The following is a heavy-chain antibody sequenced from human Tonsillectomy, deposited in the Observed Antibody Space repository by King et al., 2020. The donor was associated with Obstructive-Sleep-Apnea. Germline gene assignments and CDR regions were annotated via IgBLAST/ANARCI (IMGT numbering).Heavy chain of an antibody. V-gene: IGHV3-23*04. J-gene: IGHJ4*02. CDR2: ISGSGGST. CDR3: VKQEAYCSGGSCSLGDY. CDR1: GFTFSSYV. D-gene: IGHD2-15*01. Sequence: VQLVESGGGLVQPGGSLRLSCAASGFTFSSYVMSWVRQAPGKGLEWVSGISGSGGSTYYADSVKGRFTISRDNSKNTLYLEMNSLRAEDTAVYYCVKQEAYCSGGSCSLGDYWGQGTLVTVSS.